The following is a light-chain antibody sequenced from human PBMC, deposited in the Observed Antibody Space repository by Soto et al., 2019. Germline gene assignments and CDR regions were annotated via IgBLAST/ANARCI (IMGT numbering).Light chain of an antibody. CDR1: HNDVGGYSY. Sequence: HSVLTQPSSRSGAPGQAIPISFTGNHNDVGGYSYVSWYQQHPGKAPKLMIYDVTNRPSGVSNRFSGSKSGNAASLTISGLRAEDEADYYCSSYTSISTYVFGTGTKVTVL. J-gene: IGLJ1*01. V-gene: IGLV2-14*01. CDR2: DVT. CDR3: SSYTSISTYV.